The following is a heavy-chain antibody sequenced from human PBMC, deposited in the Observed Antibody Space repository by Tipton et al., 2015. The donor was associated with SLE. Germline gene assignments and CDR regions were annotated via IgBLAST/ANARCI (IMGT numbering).Heavy chain of an antibody. CDR1: GGSITTVSYF. Sequence: TLSLTCTVSGGSITTVSYFWTWIRQPAGKGLEWLGRMFSSGDTNYNPSLKSRLTRSVDTSKNQFSLTVNAVTAADTAVYYCARENVAADGALDVWGQGTMVTVSS. D-gene: IGHD6-13*01. CDR3: ARENVAADGALDV. CDR2: MFSSGDT. J-gene: IGHJ3*01. V-gene: IGHV4-61*02.